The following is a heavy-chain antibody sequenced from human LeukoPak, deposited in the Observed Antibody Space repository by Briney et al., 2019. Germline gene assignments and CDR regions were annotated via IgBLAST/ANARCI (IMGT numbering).Heavy chain of an antibody. CDR3: ARGGNEYYYYGMDV. V-gene: IGHV3-23*01. CDR2: ISGSDGNT. D-gene: IGHD1-14*01. J-gene: IGHJ6*02. Sequence: GGSLRLSCAATGFTFSNYAMGWVRQAPGKGLECVSTISGSDGNTYYADSVKGRFTISRDTSKNTLYLQMNSLRSEDTAVYYCARGGNEYYYYGMDVWGQGTTVTVSS. CDR1: GFTFSNYA.